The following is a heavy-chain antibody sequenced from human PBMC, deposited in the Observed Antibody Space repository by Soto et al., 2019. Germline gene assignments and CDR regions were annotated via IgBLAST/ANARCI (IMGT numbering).Heavy chain of an antibody. Sequence: QVQAQESGPGLVKPSETLSLTCTVSGGSVTSGSFYWSWIRQPPGQGLEWIGYIYYSGSTNYSPSLKSRVTISLDTSKNQFSLKLRSVTAADTAVYYCATGYLNAYPFHIWGQGTMVTVTS. D-gene: IGHD2-2*03. V-gene: IGHV4-61*01. CDR1: GGSVTSGSFY. CDR3: ATGYLNAYPFHI. CDR2: IYYSGST. J-gene: IGHJ3*02.